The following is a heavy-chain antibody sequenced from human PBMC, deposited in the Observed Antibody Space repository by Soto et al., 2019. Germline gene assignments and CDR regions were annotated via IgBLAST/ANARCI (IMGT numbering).Heavy chain of an antibody. CDR2: IYYSGST. J-gene: IGHJ4*02. CDR1: GGSISSSSYY. CDR3: ASAHKIRKSPKSYDFWSGYLYYFDY. Sequence: QLQLQESGPGLVKPSETLSLTCTVSGGSISSSSYYWGWIRQPPGKGLEWIGSIYYSGSTYYNPSLKSRVTISVDTSKNQFSLKLSSVTAADTAVYYCASAHKIRKSPKSYDFWSGYLYYFDYWGQGTLVTVSS. D-gene: IGHD3-3*01. V-gene: IGHV4-39*01.